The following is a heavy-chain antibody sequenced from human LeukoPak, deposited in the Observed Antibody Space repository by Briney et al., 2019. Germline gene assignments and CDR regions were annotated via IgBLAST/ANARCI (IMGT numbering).Heavy chain of an antibody. J-gene: IGHJ4*03. V-gene: IGHV3-23*01. CDR1: GFTFSSYA. Sequence: PGGSLRLSCAASGFTFSSYAMSWVRQAPGKGLEWVSVISGSGGTTYYADSVKGRFTISRDNSKGTLYLQVNSLRADDTAVYYCAKSRGFSGTYPSDYWGQGTLVTVSS. CDR3: AKSRGFSGTYPSDY. D-gene: IGHD1-26*01. CDR2: ISGSGGTT.